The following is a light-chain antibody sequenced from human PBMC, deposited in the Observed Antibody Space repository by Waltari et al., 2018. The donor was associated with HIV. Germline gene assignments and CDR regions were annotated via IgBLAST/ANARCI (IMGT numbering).Light chain of an antibody. CDR3: MQALQTPYT. V-gene: IGKV2-28*01. J-gene: IGKJ2*01. CDR1: QSLMYSNGFHY. Sequence: DIVMTQSPLSLPVAPGEPASISCRSSQSLMYSNGFHYLDWYLQKPGQSPQLLLYFGSHRPSGVPDRCSGSGSAADFTLKISRVEAGDVGVYYCMQALQTPYTFGQGTKLEIK. CDR2: FGS.